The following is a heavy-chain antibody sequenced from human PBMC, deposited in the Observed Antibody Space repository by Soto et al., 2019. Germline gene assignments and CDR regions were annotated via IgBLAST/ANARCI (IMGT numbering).Heavy chain of an antibody. CDR3: AKDAYNAAFDV. Sequence: PGWSLRLSCATSGFSFNIFGMHWVRQAPGKALEWVGLISKNGDNQYYGDSAKGRFIISRDNPKNSLYLQLHSLRPDDTAVYYCAKDAYNAAFDVWGQGTMVTVSS. CDR2: ISKNGDNQ. V-gene: IGHV3-30*18. D-gene: IGHD1-1*01. CDR1: GFSFNIFG. J-gene: IGHJ3*01.